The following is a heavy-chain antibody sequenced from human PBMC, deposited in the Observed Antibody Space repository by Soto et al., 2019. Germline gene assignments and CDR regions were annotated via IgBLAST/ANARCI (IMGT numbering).Heavy chain of an antibody. CDR3: AKVLAASHWFDP. D-gene: IGHD6-25*01. CDR2: ISGSGGST. CDR1: VFTCMSYA. J-gene: IGHJ5*02. Sequence: PGGSLRLSVSASVFTCMSYAMSGVGQAPGKGLEWVSTISGSGGSTYYADSVKGRFTISRDNSKNTLYLQMNSLRAEDTAVYYCAKVLAASHWFDPWGQGTLVTVSS. V-gene: IGHV3-23*01.